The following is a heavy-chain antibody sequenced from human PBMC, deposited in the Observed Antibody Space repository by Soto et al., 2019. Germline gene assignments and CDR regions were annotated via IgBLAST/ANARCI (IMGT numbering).Heavy chain of an antibody. V-gene: IGHV1-18*04. D-gene: IGHD2-15*01. J-gene: IGHJ4*02. CDR3: ARFSWVGGNHYSNFAY. CDR2: ISAYNGNT. CDR1: GYTFTSYG. Sequence: ASVTVSCKASGYTFTSYGISWVRQAPGQGLEWMGWISAYNGNTNYAQKLQGRVTITTDTSTSTAYMELSSLRSEDTAFYYCARFSWVGGNHYSNFAYWGQG.